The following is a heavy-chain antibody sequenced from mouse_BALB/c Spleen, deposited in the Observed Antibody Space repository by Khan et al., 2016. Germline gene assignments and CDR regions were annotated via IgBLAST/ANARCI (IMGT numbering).Heavy chain of an antibody. CDR3: ARRFYYGNYGAMDY. CDR2: IYPGNGDT. CDR1: GYTFTSYN. Sequence: QVQLQQPGAELVKPGASVKMSCKASGYTFTSYNMHWIKQTPGQGLEWIGAIYPGNGDTSYNQKFKGKATLTADKSSSTAYMYLSSLTSEDSAVYYCARRFYYGNYGAMDYWGQGTSVTVSS. D-gene: IGHD2-1*01. V-gene: IGHV1-12*01. J-gene: IGHJ4*01.